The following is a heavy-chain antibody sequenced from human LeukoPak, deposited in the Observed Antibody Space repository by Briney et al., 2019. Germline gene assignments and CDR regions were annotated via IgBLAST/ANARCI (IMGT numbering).Heavy chain of an antibody. D-gene: IGHD3-9*01. CDR1: GGSISSYY. CDR3: AREFYILTGYGPVLYYYYMDV. J-gene: IGHJ6*03. V-gene: IGHV4-4*07. Sequence: PSETLSLTCTVSGGSISSYYWSWIRQPAGKGLEWIGRIYTSGSTNYNPSLKSRVTMSVDTSKNQFSLKLSSVTAADTAVYYCAREFYILTGYGPVLYYYYMDVWGKGTTVTVSS. CDR2: IYTSGST.